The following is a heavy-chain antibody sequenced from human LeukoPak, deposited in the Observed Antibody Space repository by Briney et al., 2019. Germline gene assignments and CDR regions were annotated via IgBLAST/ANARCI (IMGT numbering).Heavy chain of an antibody. CDR3: ARAYYGSGSYWSPGWFDP. V-gene: IGHV1-8*01. D-gene: IGHD3-10*01. CDR2: MNPNSGNT. Sequence: ASVKVSCKASGYTFTSYDLNWVRQATGQGLEWMGWMNPNSGNTGYAQKFQGRVTMTRNTSISTAYMELSSLRSEDTAVYYCARAYYGSGSYWSPGWFDPWGQGTLVTVSS. J-gene: IGHJ5*02. CDR1: GYTFTSYD.